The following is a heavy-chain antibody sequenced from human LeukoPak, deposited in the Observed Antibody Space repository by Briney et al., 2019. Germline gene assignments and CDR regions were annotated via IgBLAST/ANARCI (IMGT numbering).Heavy chain of an antibody. CDR1: GFTFSSYS. V-gene: IGHV3-21*01. D-gene: IGHD5-18*01. CDR2: ISSSSSYI. CDR3: ARDPKAVYSYGYNWFDP. Sequence: GGSLRLSCAASGFTFSSYSMNWVRQAPGKGLEWVSSISSSSSYIYYADSVKGRFTISRDNAKNSLYLQMNSLRAEDTAVYYCARDPKAVYSYGYNWFDPWGQGTLVTVSS. J-gene: IGHJ5*02.